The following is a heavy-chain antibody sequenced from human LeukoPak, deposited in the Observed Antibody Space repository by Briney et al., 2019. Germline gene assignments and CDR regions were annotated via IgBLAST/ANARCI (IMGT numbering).Heavy chain of an antibody. CDR3: ARDLDYGETGDDY. CDR1: GFTFSSYA. J-gene: IGHJ4*02. CDR2: ISGSGGST. V-gene: IGHV3-23*01. D-gene: IGHD4-17*01. Sequence: GGSLRLSCAASGFTFSSYAMSWVRQAPGKGLEWVSAISGSGGSTYYADSVKGRCTISRDNSKNTLYLQMNSMRAEDTAVYYCARDLDYGETGDDYWGQGTLVTVSS.